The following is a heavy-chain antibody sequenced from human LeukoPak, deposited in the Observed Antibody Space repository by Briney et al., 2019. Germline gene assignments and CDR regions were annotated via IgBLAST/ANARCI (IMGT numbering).Heavy chain of an antibody. Sequence: ASVKVSCKASGYTFTGYYMHWVRQAPGQGLEWMGWINPNSGGTNYAQKFQGRVTMTRDTSISTAYMELSRLRSHDTAVYYSARDPGMGYIAAAASNWFDPWGQGTLVTVSS. D-gene: IGHD6-13*01. V-gene: IGHV1-2*02. J-gene: IGHJ5*02. CDR3: ARDPGMGYIAAAASNWFDP. CDR1: GYTFTGYY. CDR2: INPNSGGT.